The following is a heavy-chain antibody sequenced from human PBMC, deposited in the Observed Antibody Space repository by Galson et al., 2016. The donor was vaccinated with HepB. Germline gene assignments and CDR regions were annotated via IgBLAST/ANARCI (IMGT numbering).Heavy chain of an antibody. Sequence: SLRLSCAASGFDFSSFGMHWVRQAPGKGLEWVAIISHDGRSIEYGDSAKGRFTISRDNSQNTLYLEMSSLRLEDTAVYYCAREGFRMASTFPLYFYYFGMDVWGQGTTVSVSS. CDR3: AREGFRMASTFPLYFYYFGMDV. V-gene: IGHV3-30*03. CDR1: GFDFSSFG. D-gene: IGHD5-24*01. J-gene: IGHJ6*02. CDR2: ISHDGRSI.